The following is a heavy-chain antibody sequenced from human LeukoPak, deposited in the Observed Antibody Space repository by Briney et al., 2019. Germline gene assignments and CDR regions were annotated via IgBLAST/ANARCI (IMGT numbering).Heavy chain of an antibody. CDR1: GGSFSGYY. CDR3: AGGTKYYDFWSGYLPPYFDY. CDR2: INHSGST. V-gene: IGHV4-34*01. J-gene: IGHJ4*02. D-gene: IGHD3-3*01. Sequence: SETLSLTCAVYGGSFSGYYWSWIRQPPGKGLEWIGEINHSGSTNYNPSLKSRVTISVDTSKNQFSLKLGSVTAADTAVYYCAGGTKYYDFWSGYLPPYFDYWGQGTLVTVSS.